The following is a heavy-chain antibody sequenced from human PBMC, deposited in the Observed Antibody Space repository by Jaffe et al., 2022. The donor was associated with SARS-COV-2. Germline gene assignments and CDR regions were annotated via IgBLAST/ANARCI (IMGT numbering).Heavy chain of an antibody. J-gene: IGHJ6*02. D-gene: IGHD3-9*01. CDR1: GGSISSYY. V-gene: IGHV4-59*01. CDR3: AREPAYYDILTGYWVGRYGMDV. Sequence: QVQLQESGPGLVKPSETLSLTCTVSGGSISSYYWSWIRQPPGKGLEWIGYIYYSGSTNYNPSLKSRVTISVDTSKNQFSLKLSSVTAADTAVYYCAREPAYYDILTGYWVGRYGMDVWGQGTTVTVSS. CDR2: IYYSGST.